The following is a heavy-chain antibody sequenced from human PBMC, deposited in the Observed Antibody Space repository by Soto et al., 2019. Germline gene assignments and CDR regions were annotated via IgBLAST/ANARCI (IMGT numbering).Heavy chain of an antibody. J-gene: IGHJ4*02. CDR2: ISANNDHT. Sequence: QVQLVQSGAEVKKPGASVKVSCKASGYTLNTYGITWVRQAPGQGLEWMGWISANNDHTNYPQKLQGRVTTTTTTSKSTAYMELRSLTSDDTAVYYCARGTYFDYWGQGTLVTVSS. CDR1: GYTLNTYG. V-gene: IGHV1-18*01. CDR3: ARGTYFDY.